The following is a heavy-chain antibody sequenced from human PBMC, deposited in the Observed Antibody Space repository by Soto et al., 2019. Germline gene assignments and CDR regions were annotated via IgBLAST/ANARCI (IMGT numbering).Heavy chain of an antibody. CDR2: IGTSSSYI. CDR3: ARGTGWLQLYYFDY. J-gene: IGHJ4*02. CDR1: GFTFSSYT. V-gene: IGHV3-21*01. D-gene: IGHD1-1*01. Sequence: GGSLRLSCAASGFTFSSYTMNWVRQAPGRGLEWVSSIGTSSSYIYYADSVKGRFTISRDNAKNSLFLQMNSLRAEDTAVYYCARGTGWLQLYYFDYWGQGTLVTVSS.